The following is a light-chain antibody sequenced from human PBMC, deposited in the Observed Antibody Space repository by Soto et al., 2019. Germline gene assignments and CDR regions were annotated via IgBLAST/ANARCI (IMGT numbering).Light chain of an antibody. CDR2: DAS. J-gene: IGKJ5*01. Sequence: DIQMTQSPSSLSASVGDTVAITCQASQDISHYLNWYQQKPGKALKLLIYDASNLHPGVPSRFRGSGSGTEFSFNITGLQPEDVATYYSQQYDDLPITFGQGTRSEIK. CDR1: QDISHY. V-gene: IGKV1-33*01. CDR3: QQYDDLPIT.